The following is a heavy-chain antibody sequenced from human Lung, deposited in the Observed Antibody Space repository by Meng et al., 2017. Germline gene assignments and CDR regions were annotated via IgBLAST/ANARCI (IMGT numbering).Heavy chain of an antibody. V-gene: IGHV1-3*01. Sequence: QVQVLQFGAEVKKPGASVKVSCKASGYTFTSYAMHWVRQAPGQRLEWMGWINAGNGNTKYSQKFQGRVTITRDTSASTAYMELSSLRSGDTAVYYCARGDYCGGDCYWFDYWGQGTLVTVSS. J-gene: IGHJ4*02. CDR1: GYTFTSYA. CDR2: INAGNGNT. D-gene: IGHD2-21*02. CDR3: ARGDYCGGDCYWFDY.